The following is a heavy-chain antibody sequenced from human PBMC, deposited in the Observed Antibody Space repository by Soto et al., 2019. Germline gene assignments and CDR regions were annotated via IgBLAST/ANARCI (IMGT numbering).Heavy chain of an antibody. Sequence: ESGGGVVQPGRSLRLSCAASGFTFSSYAMHWVRQAPGKGLEWVAVISYDGSNKYYADSVKGRFTISRDNSKNTLYLQMNSLRAEDTAVYYCARSASPWYDILTGYSLFDYWGQGTLVTVSS. J-gene: IGHJ4*02. CDR3: ARSASPWYDILTGYSLFDY. CDR2: ISYDGSNK. D-gene: IGHD3-9*01. V-gene: IGHV3-30-3*01. CDR1: GFTFSSYA.